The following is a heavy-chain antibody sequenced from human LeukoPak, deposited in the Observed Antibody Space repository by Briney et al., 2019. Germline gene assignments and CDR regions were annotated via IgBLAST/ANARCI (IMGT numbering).Heavy chain of an antibody. CDR2: IYYSGST. D-gene: IGHD6-13*01. V-gene: IGHV4-39*07. Sequence: SETLSLTCTVSGGSISSSSYYWGWIRQPPGKGLEWIGSIYYSGSTYYNPSLKSRVTISVDTSKNQFSLKLSSVTAADTAVYYCARHGIAAAGTDKFDYWGQGTLVTVSS. CDR1: GGSISSSSYY. CDR3: ARHGIAAAGTDKFDY. J-gene: IGHJ4*02.